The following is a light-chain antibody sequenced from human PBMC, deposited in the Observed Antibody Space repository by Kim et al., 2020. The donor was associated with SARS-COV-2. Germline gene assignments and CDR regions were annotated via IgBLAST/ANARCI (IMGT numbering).Light chain of an antibody. J-gene: IGLJ1*01. CDR3: TSYRGSGYV. CDR2: DVF. V-gene: IGLV2-14*03. Sequence: QSALTQPASVSGSPGQSITISCTGTSSDVGGYNYVSWYQQYPGKAPKLMIYDVFKRPSGVSNRFSGSKSVNTASLTISGLQAEDEADYYCTSYRGSGYVFGTGTKVTVL. CDR1: SSDVGGYNY.